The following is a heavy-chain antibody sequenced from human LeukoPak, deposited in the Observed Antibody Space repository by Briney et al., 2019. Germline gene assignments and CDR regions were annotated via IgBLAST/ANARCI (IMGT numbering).Heavy chain of an antibody. V-gene: IGHV4-34*01. CDR2: INHSGST. J-gene: IGHJ4*02. CDR3: ARRPSYSSIDY. D-gene: IGHD6-13*01. Sequence: SETLSLTCAVYGGSFSGYYWSWIRQPPGKGLEWIGEINHSGSTNYNPSLKSRVTISVDTSKYQFSLKLSSVTAADTAVYYCARRPSYSSIDYWGQGTLVTVSS. CDR1: GGSFSGYY.